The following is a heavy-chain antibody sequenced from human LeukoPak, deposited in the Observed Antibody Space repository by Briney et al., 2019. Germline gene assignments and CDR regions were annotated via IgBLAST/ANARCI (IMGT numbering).Heavy chain of an antibody. CDR3: ASPSGYSSGWYLDY. D-gene: IGHD6-19*01. Sequence: ASVKVSCKASGYTFTGYYMHWVRQAPGQGLEWMGWINPNSGGTNYAQKFQGRVTMTRDTSIGTAYMELSRLRSDDTAVYYCASPSGYSSGWYLDYWGQGTLVTVSS. CDR1: GYTFTGYY. V-gene: IGHV1-2*02. J-gene: IGHJ4*02. CDR2: INPNSGGT.